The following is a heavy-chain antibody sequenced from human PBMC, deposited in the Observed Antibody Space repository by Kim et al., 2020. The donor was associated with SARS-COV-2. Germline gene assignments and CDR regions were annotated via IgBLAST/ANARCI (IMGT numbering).Heavy chain of an antibody. CDR1: GYTFTSYG. CDR2: ISAYNGNT. V-gene: IGHV1-18*04. J-gene: IGHJ4*02. D-gene: IGHD5-12*01. CDR3: ARAKGYGGLMGYSGYAYYFDY. Sequence: ASVKVSCKASGYTFTSYGISWVRQAPGQGLEWMGWISAYNGNTNYAQKLQGRVTMTTDTSTSTAYMELRSLRSDDTAVYYCARAKGYGGLMGYSGYAYYFDYWGQGTLVTVSS.